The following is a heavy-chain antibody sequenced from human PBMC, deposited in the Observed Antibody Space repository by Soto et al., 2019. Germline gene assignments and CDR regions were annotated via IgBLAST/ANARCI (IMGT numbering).Heavy chain of an antibody. CDR1: GGTLSDHG. J-gene: IGHJ3*02. Sequence: QVQLEQSGAEVKKPGSSVKFSCKASGGTLSDHGVAWLRQAPGQGLEWMGGTIPVFNTAKYAQKFQGRVTVTADKFTNIAYMELSRLRSEDTAFYFCARGVYGSGNYYPGTSAFDILGQGTMVIVSS. D-gene: IGHD3-10*01. CDR3: ARGVYGSGNYYPGTSAFDI. V-gene: IGHV1-69*06. CDR2: TIPVFNTA.